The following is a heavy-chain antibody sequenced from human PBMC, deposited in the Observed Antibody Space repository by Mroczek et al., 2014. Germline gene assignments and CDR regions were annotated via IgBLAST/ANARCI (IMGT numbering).Heavy chain of an antibody. Sequence: QVQLQQSGPGLVKPSETLSLTCTVSGGSISSSSYYWGWIRQPPGKGLEWIGSIYYSGSTYYNPSLKSRVTISVDTSKNQFSLKLSSVTAADTAVYYCARHAAPIQPLDYWGQGTLVTVSS. V-gene: IGHV4-39*01. CDR1: GGSISSSSYY. J-gene: IGHJ4*02. D-gene: IGHD5-18*01. CDR3: ARHAAPIQPLDY. CDR2: IYYSGST.